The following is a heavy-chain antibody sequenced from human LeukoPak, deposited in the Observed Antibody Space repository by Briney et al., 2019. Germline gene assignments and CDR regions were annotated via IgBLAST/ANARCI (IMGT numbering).Heavy chain of an antibody. CDR2: ISGSGGST. V-gene: IGHV3-23*01. Sequence: GGSLRLSCAASGFTFSSYAMSWVRQAPGKGLEWVSAISGSGGSTYYADSVKGRFTISRDNSKNTLYLQMNNLRAEDTALYYCAKNQGQWLVPVDYWGQGTLVTVSS. D-gene: IGHD6-19*01. J-gene: IGHJ4*02. CDR3: AKNQGQWLVPVDY. CDR1: GFTFSSYA.